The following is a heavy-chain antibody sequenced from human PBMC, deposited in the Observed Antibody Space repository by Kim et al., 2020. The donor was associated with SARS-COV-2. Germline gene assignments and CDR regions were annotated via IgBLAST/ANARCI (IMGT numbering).Heavy chain of an antibody. D-gene: IGHD3-16*02. CDR1: GFTFSSYG. V-gene: IGHV3-33*01. CDR3: ARDGAVGYDYIWGSYRQPADVFDI. Sequence: GGSLRLSCAASGFTFSSYGMHWVRQAPGKGLEWVAVIWYDGSNKYYADSVKGRFTISRDNSKNTLYLQMNSLRAEDTAVYYCARDGAVGYDYIWGSYRQPADVFDIWGRGTMVTVSS. J-gene: IGHJ3*02. CDR2: IWYDGSNK.